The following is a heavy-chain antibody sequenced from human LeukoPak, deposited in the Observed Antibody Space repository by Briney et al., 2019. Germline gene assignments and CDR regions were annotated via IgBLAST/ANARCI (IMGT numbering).Heavy chain of an antibody. D-gene: IGHD6-19*01. Sequence: GAPVKVSCKASGYTFTSYDINWVRQATGQGLEWMGWMNPNSGNTGYAQKFQGRVTMTRNTSISTAYMELSSLRSEDTAVYYCARGRRKTVAGIRYYFDYWGQGTLVTVSS. V-gene: IGHV1-8*01. CDR1: GYTFTSYD. CDR3: ARGRRKTVAGIRYYFDY. J-gene: IGHJ4*02. CDR2: MNPNSGNT.